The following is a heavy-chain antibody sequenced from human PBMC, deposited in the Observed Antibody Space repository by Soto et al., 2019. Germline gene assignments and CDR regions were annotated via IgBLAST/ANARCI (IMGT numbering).Heavy chain of an antibody. CDR2: IIPILGIA. Sequence: QVQLVQSGAEVKKPGSSVKVSCKASGGTFSSYTISWVRQAPGQGLEWMGRIIPILGIANYAQKFQGRVTITADKYTSTAYMELSSLRSEDTAVYYCARPLVGATSPFDYWGQGTLVTVSS. J-gene: IGHJ4*02. D-gene: IGHD1-26*01. CDR3: ARPLVGATSPFDY. V-gene: IGHV1-69*02. CDR1: GGTFSSYT.